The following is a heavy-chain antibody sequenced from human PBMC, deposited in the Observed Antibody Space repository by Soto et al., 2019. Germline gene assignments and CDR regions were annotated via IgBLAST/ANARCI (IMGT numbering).Heavy chain of an antibody. V-gene: IGHV3-9*01. CDR1: GFTFDDYA. D-gene: IGHD2-2*01. CDR3: VRTSSY. CDR2: INWNSGSI. Sequence: GGSLRLSCAASGFTFDDYAMHWVWQVPGKGLEWVSGINWNSGSIGYGDSVKGRFAISRDNAKNSLHLQMNSLSAEDTAFYYCVRTSSYWGQGTLVTVSS. J-gene: IGHJ4*02.